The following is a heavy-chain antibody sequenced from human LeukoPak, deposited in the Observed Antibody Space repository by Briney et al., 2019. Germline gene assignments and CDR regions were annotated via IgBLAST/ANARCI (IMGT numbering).Heavy chain of an antibody. J-gene: IGHJ3*02. Sequence: GGSLRLFYAASWFTFRSYWMHWVRQAPGKGLVWLLLINSDGSSTSYADCVKSRFSISRDNAKNTLYLQMNSLRAEDTAVYYCARRLAYCGGDCYSFAFDIWGQGTMVTVSS. D-gene: IGHD2-21*02. CDR1: WFTFRSYW. CDR3: ARRLAYCGGDCYSFAFDI. CDR2: INSDGSST. V-gene: IGHV3-74*01.